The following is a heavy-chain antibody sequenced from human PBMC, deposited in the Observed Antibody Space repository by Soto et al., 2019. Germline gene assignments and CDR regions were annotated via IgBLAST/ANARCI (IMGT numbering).Heavy chain of an antibody. J-gene: IGHJ4*02. CDR2: ISSSGGAI. CDR1: GFTFSDYY. D-gene: IGHD3-16*02. CDR3: TRDIDSPGY. Sequence: PGGSLRLSCAASGFTFSDYYMGWIRQAPRKGLEWASYISSSGGAIYYADSVKGRFTISRDNAKNSLYLQMNSLRAEDTAVYYCTRDIDSPGYWGQGTLVTVSS. V-gene: IGHV3-11*01.